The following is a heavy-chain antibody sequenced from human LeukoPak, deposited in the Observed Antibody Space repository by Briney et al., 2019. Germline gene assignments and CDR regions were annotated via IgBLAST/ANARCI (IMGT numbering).Heavy chain of an antibody. CDR2: ISNSGST. CDR1: GDSITNYY. J-gene: IGHJ4*02. Sequence: SETLSLTCTVSGDSITNYYWSWIRQPPGKGLEWIGYISNSGSTNYNPSLKSRVTISVDTSKNQFSLKLSSVTAADTAVYYCARAVGYYDYVWGSYRSSYFDYWGQGTLVTVSS. CDR3: ARAVGYYDYVWGSYRSSYFDY. D-gene: IGHD3-16*02. V-gene: IGHV4-59*12.